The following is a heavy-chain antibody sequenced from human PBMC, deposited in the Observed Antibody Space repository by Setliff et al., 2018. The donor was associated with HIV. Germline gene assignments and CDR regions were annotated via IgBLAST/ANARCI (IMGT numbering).Heavy chain of an antibody. CDR3: AKVATWTGTTYYFES. CDR1: GFSFSNYA. Sequence: GGSLRLSCAASGFSFSNYAMSWVRQAPGKGLEWVSTINSGERTFYAKSVKGRFTISRDNAKNSLYLQMNSLRAEDTAVYYCAKVATWTGTTYYFESWGQGTLVTVSS. D-gene: IGHD1-1*01. J-gene: IGHJ4*02. CDR2: INSGERT. V-gene: IGHV3-23*01.